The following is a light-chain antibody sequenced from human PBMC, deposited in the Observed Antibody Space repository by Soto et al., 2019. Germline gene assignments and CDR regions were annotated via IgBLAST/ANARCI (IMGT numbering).Light chain of an antibody. Sequence: QSVLTQPPSASGTPGQRVTISCSGSSSNIGSNYVYWYQQLPGTAPKLIIYTNNQRPSGVPDRFSGSKSGTSASLAISGLRSEDEADYYCAAWDDGVWVFGGGTKVTVL. CDR1: SSNIGSNY. CDR2: TNN. J-gene: IGLJ3*02. CDR3: AAWDDGVWV. V-gene: IGLV1-47*01.